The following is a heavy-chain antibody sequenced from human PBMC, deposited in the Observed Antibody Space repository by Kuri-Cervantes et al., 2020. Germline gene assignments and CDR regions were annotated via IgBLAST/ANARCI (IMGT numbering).Heavy chain of an antibody. J-gene: IGHJ4*02. CDR3: ARDSGERLRKGSYHFDY. D-gene: IGHD1-1*01. CDR2: ISYDGSDK. CDR1: GFTFSSYA. V-gene: IGHV3-30-3*01. Sequence: GGSLRLSCAASGFTFSSYAMHWVRQAPGKGLEWVAVISYDGSDKYYADSVKGRFTISRDNSKNTLYLQMISLRAEDTAIYFCARDSGERLRKGSYHFDYWGQGTLVTVSS.